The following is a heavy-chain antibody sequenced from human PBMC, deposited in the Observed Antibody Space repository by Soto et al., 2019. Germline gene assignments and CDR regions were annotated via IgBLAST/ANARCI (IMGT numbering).Heavy chain of an antibody. Sequence: GGSLRLSCASSGFTLSDHYIDWVRQAPGKGLEWVGRSRDRPQGYSTAYAASVKGRFTTSRDESKNSAYLQMNSLKTEDTAVYYCVRATYFSDSSGYTRCLDYWGQGTLVTVSS. J-gene: IGHJ4*02. D-gene: IGHD3-22*01. CDR3: VRATYFSDSSGYTRCLDY. CDR2: SRDRPQGYST. V-gene: IGHV3-72*01. CDR1: GFTLSDHY.